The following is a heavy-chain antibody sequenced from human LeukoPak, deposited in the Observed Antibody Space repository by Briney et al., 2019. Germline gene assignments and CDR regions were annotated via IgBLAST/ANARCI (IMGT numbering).Heavy chain of an antibody. J-gene: IGHJ4*02. CDR2: ISGSGGST. D-gene: IGHD3-16*01. V-gene: IGHV3-23*01. Sequence: GGSLRLSCAASGFTFRSYAMSWVRQAPGKGLEWVSAISGSGGSTYYADSVKGRFTISRDNSKNTLYLQMNSLRAEDTAVYYCAKAQDLDDYVWGSYPFDYWGQGTLVTVSS. CDR1: GFTFRSYA. CDR3: AKAQDLDDYVWGSYPFDY.